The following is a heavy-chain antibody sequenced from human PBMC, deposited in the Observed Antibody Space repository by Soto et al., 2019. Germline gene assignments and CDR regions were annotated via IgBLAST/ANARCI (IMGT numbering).Heavy chain of an antibody. CDR1: GGSVRSSTYY. CDR2: IYYSGST. V-gene: IGHV4-39*07. Sequence: SETVSLTCTVSGGSVRSSTYYWGRIRQSPGKGLEWIGSIYYSGSTYYNPSLKSRVTISVDRSKNQFSLELSSVTAADTAVYYCASRYCISTSCPFYFDYWGQGTLVTVSS. D-gene: IGHD2-2*01. CDR3: ASRYCISTSCPFYFDY. J-gene: IGHJ4*02.